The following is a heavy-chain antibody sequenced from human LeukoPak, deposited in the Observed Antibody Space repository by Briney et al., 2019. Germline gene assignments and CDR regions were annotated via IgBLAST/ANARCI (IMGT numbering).Heavy chain of an antibody. D-gene: IGHD3-10*01. CDR2: INPHTGGT. Sequence: ASVKVSCKASGYTFTGYYMHWVRQAPGQGLEWMGWINPHTGGTNYAQKFQGRVTMTRNTSISTAYMELSSLRSEDTAVYYCARGYMVRGVIIYWGQGTLVTVSS. J-gene: IGHJ4*02. V-gene: IGHV1-2*02. CDR1: GYTFTGYY. CDR3: ARGYMVRGVIIY.